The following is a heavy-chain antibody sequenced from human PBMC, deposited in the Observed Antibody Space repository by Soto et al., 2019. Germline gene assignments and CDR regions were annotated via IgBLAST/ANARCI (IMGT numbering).Heavy chain of an antibody. V-gene: IGHV5-10-1*01. Sequence: GESLKISCKGSGYSFTSYWISWVRQMPGKGLEWMGRIDPSDSYTNYSPSFQGHVTISADKSISTAYLQWSSLKASDTAMYYCARSYYYDSSGAHHGMDVWGQGTTVTVSS. CDR2: IDPSDSYT. J-gene: IGHJ6*02. CDR3: ARSYYYDSSGAHHGMDV. D-gene: IGHD3-22*01. CDR1: GYSFTSYW.